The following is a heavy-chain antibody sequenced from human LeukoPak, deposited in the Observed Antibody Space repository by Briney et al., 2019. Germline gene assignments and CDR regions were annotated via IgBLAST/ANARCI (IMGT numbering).Heavy chain of an antibody. J-gene: IGHJ6*03. CDR1: GGSISSSSYY. D-gene: IGHD6-13*01. CDR3: ARGRSSSWYLNYYYYMDV. V-gene: IGHV4-61*05. CDR2: IYYSGST. Sequence: SETLSLTCTVSGGSISSSSYYWGWIRQPPGKGLEWIGYIYYSGSTNYNPSLKSRVTISVDTSKNQFSLKLSSVTAADTAVYYCARGRSSSWYLNYYYYMDVWGKGTTVTVSS.